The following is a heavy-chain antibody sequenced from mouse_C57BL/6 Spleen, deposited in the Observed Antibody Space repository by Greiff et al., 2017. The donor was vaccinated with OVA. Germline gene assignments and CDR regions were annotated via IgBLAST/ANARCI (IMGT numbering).Heavy chain of an antibody. Sequence: VMLVESGAELVRPGTSVKVSCKASGYAFTNYLIEWVKQRPGQGLEWIGVINPGSGGTNYNEKFKGKATLTADKSSSTAYMQLSSLTSEDSAVYFCASNVYYAMDYWGQGTSVTVSS. CDR1: GYAFTNYL. D-gene: IGHD4-1*01. CDR3: ASNVYYAMDY. CDR2: INPGSGGT. V-gene: IGHV1-54*01. J-gene: IGHJ4*01.